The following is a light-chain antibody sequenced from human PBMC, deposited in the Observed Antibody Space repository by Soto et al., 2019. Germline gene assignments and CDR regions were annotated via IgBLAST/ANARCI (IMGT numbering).Light chain of an antibody. CDR3: SSYSSSGTLYV. CDR2: DVS. Sequence: QSVLTQPASVSGSPGQSITISCTGSSSDVGDYDYVAWYRQHPDKAPKLMIFDVSSRPSGVSNRFSGSKSGSTASLTISGLQAEDEADYFCSSYSSSGTLYVFGTGTKVTVL. CDR1: SSDVGDYDY. J-gene: IGLJ1*01. V-gene: IGLV2-14*03.